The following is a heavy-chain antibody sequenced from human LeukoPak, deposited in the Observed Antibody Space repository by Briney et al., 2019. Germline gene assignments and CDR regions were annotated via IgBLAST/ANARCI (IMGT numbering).Heavy chain of an antibody. Sequence: SETLSLTCTVSGGSISSYYWSWIWQPPGRGLEWIGYVYYSGSTNYSPSLKSRVTISVDTSKNQFSLKLSSETAADTAVYYCARHSWASTTHNWFDPWGQGTLVTVSS. J-gene: IGHJ5*02. CDR3: ARHSWASTTHNWFDP. CDR2: VYYSGST. D-gene: IGHD2/OR15-2a*01. CDR1: GGSISSYY. V-gene: IGHV4-59*08.